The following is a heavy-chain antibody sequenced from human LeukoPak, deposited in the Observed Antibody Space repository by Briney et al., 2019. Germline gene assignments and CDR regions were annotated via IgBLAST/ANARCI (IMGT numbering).Heavy chain of an antibody. CDR2: IYHSGST. CDR3: ARASHDYGDYSHFDY. Sequence: PSGTLSLTCAVSGGSISSPNWWSWVRQPPGKGLEWIGEIYHSGSTNYNPSLKTRVTISVDKSKNQFSLKLSSVTAADTAVYYCARASHDYGDYSHFDYWGQGTLVTVSS. CDR1: GGSISSPNW. D-gene: IGHD4-17*01. V-gene: IGHV4-4*02. J-gene: IGHJ4*02.